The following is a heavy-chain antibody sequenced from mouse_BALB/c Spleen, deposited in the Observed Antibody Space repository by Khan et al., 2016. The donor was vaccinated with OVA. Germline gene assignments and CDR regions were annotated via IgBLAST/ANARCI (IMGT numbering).Heavy chain of an antibody. V-gene: IGHV9-4*02. CDR1: GYTFTTAG. J-gene: IGHJ4*01. D-gene: IGHD2-14*01. Sequence: QIQLVQSGPELKKPGETVRISCKASGYTFTTAGIQWVQKMPGKGLKWIGWINTHSGVPKYAEDFKGRIAFYLAIYVSTAYLQITNIKNEDTATYYCSRGGAAYYRNDGGAMEYWGQGTSVTGSS. CDR2: INTHSGVP. CDR3: SRGGAAYYRNDGGAMEY.